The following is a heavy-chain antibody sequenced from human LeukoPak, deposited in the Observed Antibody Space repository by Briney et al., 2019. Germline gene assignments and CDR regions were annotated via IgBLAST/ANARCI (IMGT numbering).Heavy chain of an antibody. CDR3: ARDPADYYYYMDV. V-gene: IGHV4-31*03. CDR2: IYYSGST. D-gene: IGHD6-25*01. CDR1: GGSISSGGYY. Sequence: PSQTLSLTCTVSGGSISSGGYYWSWIRQHLGKGLEWIGYIYYSGSTYYNPSLKSRVTISVDTSKNQFSLKLSSVTAADTAVYYCARDPADYYYYMDVWGKGTTVTVSS. J-gene: IGHJ6*03.